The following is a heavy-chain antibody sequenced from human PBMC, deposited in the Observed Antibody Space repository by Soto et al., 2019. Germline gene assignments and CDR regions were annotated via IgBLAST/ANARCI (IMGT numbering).Heavy chain of an antibody. CDR2: INPNSGGT. D-gene: IGHD6-13*01. V-gene: IGHV1-2*02. Sequence: QVQLVQSGAEVKKPGASVKVSCKASGYTFTGYYMHWVRQAPGQGLEWMGWINPNSGGTNYAQKLQGGVTMTRDTSISTAYMELSRLRSDDTAVYYCARYSSSPYYYGMDVWGQGTTVTVSS. J-gene: IGHJ6*02. CDR3: ARYSSSPYYYGMDV. CDR1: GYTFTGYY.